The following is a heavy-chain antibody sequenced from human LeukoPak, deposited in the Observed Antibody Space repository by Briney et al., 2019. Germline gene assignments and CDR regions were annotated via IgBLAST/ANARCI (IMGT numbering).Heavy chain of an antibody. V-gene: IGHV3-7*01. D-gene: IGHD3-9*01. Sequence: GGSLRLSCAASGFTFSSYWMSWVRQAPGKGLEWVANIKQDGSEKYYVDSVKGRFTISSDNAKNSLYLQMNSLRAEDTAVYYCARLLSSYYDILTGYCGPFDYWGQGTLVTVSS. CDR1: GFTFSSYW. CDR2: IKQDGSEK. CDR3: ARLLSSYYDILTGYCGPFDY. J-gene: IGHJ4*02.